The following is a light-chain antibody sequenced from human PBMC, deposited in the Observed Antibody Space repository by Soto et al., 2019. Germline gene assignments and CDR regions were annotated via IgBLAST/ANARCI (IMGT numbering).Light chain of an antibody. V-gene: IGKV1-9*01. CDR1: QGISNS. Sequence: DIQLTQSPSFLSASVGDRVTITCRASQGISNSLAWYQRNPGKDPKLLIYTASTLQSGVPSRFSGSGSGTEFTLTISSLQPEDVATYYCQQLNSYPLTFGGGTKVEIK. CDR2: TAS. J-gene: IGKJ4*01. CDR3: QQLNSYPLT.